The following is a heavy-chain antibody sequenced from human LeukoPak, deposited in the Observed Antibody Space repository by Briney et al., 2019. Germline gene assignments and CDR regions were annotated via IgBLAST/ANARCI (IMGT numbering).Heavy chain of an antibody. D-gene: IGHD6-19*01. CDR1: GGTFSSYA. CDR3: ARDHIAVAGYYYYGMDV. Sequence: ASVKVSCKASGGTFSSYAISWVRQAPGQGLEWMGRIIPILGIANYAQKFQGRVTITADKSTSTAYMELGSLRSEDTAVYYCARDHIAVAGYYYYGMDVWGQGTTVTVSS. V-gene: IGHV1-69*04. CDR2: IIPILGIA. J-gene: IGHJ6*02.